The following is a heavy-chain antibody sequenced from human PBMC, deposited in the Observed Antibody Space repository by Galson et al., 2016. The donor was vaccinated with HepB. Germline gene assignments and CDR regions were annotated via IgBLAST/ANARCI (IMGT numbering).Heavy chain of an antibody. V-gene: IGHV5-51*03. Sequence: QSGAEVKKPGESLQISCKGSGYYFPNFWIAWVRQMPGRGLDWMGMIFPASSETRYSPSFQGQVTISADKSITTAYVQWNSLKASDPATYYCARLNYYDSERPGVGSSDIWGQGTMVTVSS. D-gene: IGHD3-22*01. J-gene: IGHJ3*02. CDR2: IFPASSET. CDR3: ARLNYYDSERPGVGSSDI. CDR1: GYYFPNFW.